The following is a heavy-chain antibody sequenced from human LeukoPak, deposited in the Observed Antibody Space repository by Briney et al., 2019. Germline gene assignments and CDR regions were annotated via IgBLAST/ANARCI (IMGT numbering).Heavy chain of an antibody. V-gene: IGHV1-2*02. J-gene: IGHJ4*02. D-gene: IGHD3-10*01. Sequence: ASVKVSCKASGYTFTGYYMHWVRQAPGQGLEWMGWINPNSGGTNYAQKFQGRVTMTRNTSISTAYMELSSLRSEDTAVYYCASESGSGNDYWGQGTLVTVSS. CDR3: ASESGSGNDY. CDR1: GYTFTGYY. CDR2: INPNSGGT.